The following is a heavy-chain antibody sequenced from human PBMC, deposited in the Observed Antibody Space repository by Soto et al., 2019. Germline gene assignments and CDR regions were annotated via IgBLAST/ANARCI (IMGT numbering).Heavy chain of an antibody. CDR3: ARANWGDYVGNNWFDP. CDR1: GGSISSYY. J-gene: IGHJ5*02. CDR2: IYYSGST. Sequence: SETLSLTCTVSGGSISSYYWSWIRQPPGKGLEWIGYIYYSGSTNYNPSLKSRVTISVDTSKNQFSLKLSSVTAADTAVYYCARANWGDYVGNNWFDPWGQGTLVTVYS. D-gene: IGHD4-17*01. V-gene: IGHV4-59*01.